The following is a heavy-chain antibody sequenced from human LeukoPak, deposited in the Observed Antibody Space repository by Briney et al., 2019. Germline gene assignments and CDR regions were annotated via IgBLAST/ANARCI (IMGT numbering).Heavy chain of an antibody. Sequence: SQTLSLTCTVSGGSISSGSYYWSWIRQPAGKGLEWIGRIYTSGSTNYNPSLTSRVPISVDTSKNQFSLKLSSVTAADTAVYYCARERSYYYDSSGYLDAFDIWGQGTMVTVSS. CDR1: GGSISSGSYY. CDR3: ARERSYYYDSSGYLDAFDI. J-gene: IGHJ3*02. D-gene: IGHD3-22*01. CDR2: IYTSGST. V-gene: IGHV4-61*02.